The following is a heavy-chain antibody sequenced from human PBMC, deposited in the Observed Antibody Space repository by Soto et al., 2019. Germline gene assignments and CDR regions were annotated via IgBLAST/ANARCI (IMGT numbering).Heavy chain of an antibody. Sequence: QVQLVQSGGEVKKPGASVKVSCKTSGYTFSSYGINWVRQAPGQGLEWMGWISGNTGKTNYAQKLQGRVTITTDTYTSTADMELRSLRFHDTAVYYCASVTREIILVGMDVWGAGTTVTVAS. CDR3: ASVTREIILVGMDV. CDR2: ISGNTGKT. J-gene: IGHJ6*04. D-gene: IGHD2-2*01. CDR1: GYTFSSYG. V-gene: IGHV1-18*04.